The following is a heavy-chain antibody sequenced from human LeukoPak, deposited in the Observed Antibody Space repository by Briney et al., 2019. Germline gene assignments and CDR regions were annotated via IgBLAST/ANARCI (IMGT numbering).Heavy chain of an antibody. CDR2: INHSGST. CDR1: GGSFSGYY. Sequence: SETLSLTCAVYGGSFSGYYWSWIRQPPGKGREWIGEINHSGSTNYNPSLKSRVTISVDTSKNQFSLKLSSVTAADTAVYYCARGPTYYYDSSGYYPLDYWGQGTLVTVSS. J-gene: IGHJ4*02. D-gene: IGHD3-22*01. V-gene: IGHV4-34*01. CDR3: ARGPTYYYDSSGYYPLDY.